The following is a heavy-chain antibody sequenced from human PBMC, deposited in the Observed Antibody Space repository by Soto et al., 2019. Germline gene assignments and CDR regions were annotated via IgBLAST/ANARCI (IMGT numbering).Heavy chain of an antibody. CDR1: GYTFTSYA. Sequence: GASVKVSCKASGYTFTSYAMHWVRQAPGQGLEWMGWMSAKSGNTDYAQKLQGRVIMTTSTSISTAYMELSSLRSEDTAVYYCVRVYGEIDYWGPGTLVTV. CDR3: VRVYGEIDY. CDR2: MSAKSGNT. D-gene: IGHD4-17*01. V-gene: IGHV1-8*02. J-gene: IGHJ4*02.